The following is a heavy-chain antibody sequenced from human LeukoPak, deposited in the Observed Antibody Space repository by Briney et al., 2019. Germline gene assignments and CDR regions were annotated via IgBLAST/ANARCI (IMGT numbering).Heavy chain of an antibody. CDR3: ARATGYSGYDWEYYFDY. Sequence: SETLSLTCTVSGGSISSSSYYWGWIRQPPGKGLEWIGSIYYSGSTYYNPSLKSRVTISVDTSKNQFSLKLSSVTAADTAVYYCARATGYSGYDWEYYFDYWGQGTLVTVSS. CDR2: IYYSGST. V-gene: IGHV4-39*07. D-gene: IGHD5-12*01. J-gene: IGHJ4*02. CDR1: GGSISSSSYY.